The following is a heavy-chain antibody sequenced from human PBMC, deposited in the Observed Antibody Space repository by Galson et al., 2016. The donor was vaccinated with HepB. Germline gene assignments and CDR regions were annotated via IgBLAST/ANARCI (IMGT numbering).Heavy chain of an antibody. V-gene: IGHV3-53*01. CDR3: ARESRMVRGVITYFFDY. CDR2: IYSGGST. CDR1: GFTVSSNY. J-gene: IGHJ4*02. D-gene: IGHD3-10*01. Sequence: SLRLSCAASGFTVSSNYMSWVRQAPGKGLEWVPVIYSGGSTYYADSVKGRFTISRDNSKNTLSLQMNSLRAEDTAVYYCARESRMVRGVITYFFDYWGQGTLVTVSS.